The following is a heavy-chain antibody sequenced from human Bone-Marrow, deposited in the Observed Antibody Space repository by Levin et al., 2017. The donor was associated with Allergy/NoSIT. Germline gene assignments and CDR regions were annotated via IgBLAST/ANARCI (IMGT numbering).Heavy chain of an antibody. Sequence: PGGSLRLSCVASGFTFSRFPMNWVRQAPGRGLEWVAGSNQKYADSVRGRFSVSRDNARNTLYLQMDSLGPEDTAVYFCARDHCTGGDCYWFDSWGQGTLVIVSS. D-gene: IGHD2-8*02. CDR1: GFTFSRFP. CDR3: ARDHCTGGDCYWFDS. CDR2: GSNQ. J-gene: IGHJ5*01. V-gene: IGHV3-30-3*01.